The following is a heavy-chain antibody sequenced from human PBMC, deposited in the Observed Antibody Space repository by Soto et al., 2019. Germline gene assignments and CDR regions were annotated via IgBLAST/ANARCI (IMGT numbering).Heavy chain of an antibody. V-gene: IGHV3-30*18. CDR3: AKGSGDFWSGYYPYPDYYYMDV. CDR2: ISYDGSNK. Sequence: GGSLRLSCAASGFTFSSYGMHWVRQAPGKGLEWVAVISYDGSNKYYADSVKGRFTISRDNSKNTLYLQMNSLRAEDTAVYYCAKGSGDFWSGYYPYPDYYYMDVWGKGTTVTVSS. CDR1: GFTFSSYG. D-gene: IGHD3-3*01. J-gene: IGHJ6*03.